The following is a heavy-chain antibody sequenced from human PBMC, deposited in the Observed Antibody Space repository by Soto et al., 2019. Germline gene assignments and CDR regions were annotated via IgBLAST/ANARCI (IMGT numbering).Heavy chain of an antibody. CDR1: GDSVSSNSAA. V-gene: IGHV6-1*01. J-gene: IGHJ6*02. CDR2: TYYRSKWYN. Sequence: QTLSLTCAISGDSVSSNSAAWNWIRQSPSRGLEWLGRTYYRSKWYNDYAVSVKSRITINPDTSKNQFSLQLNSVTPEDTAVYYCAREPTIFGVVITGYYYYYGMDVWGQGTTVTVSS. CDR3: AREPTIFGVVITGYYYYYGMDV. D-gene: IGHD3-3*01.